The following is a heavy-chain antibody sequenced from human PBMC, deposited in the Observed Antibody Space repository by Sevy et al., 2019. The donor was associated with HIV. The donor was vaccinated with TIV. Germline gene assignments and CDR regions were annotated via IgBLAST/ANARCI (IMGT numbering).Heavy chain of an antibody. D-gene: IGHD6-13*01. J-gene: IGHJ4*02. V-gene: IGHV3-23*01. CDR1: GFIFSSYV. CDR2: ISGSGGST. CDR3: VAIATAGRDY. Sequence: GGSLRLSCAASGFIFSSYVMTWVRQAPGKGLEWVSTISGSGGSTYYEDSVKGRFTISRDNSKKMLDLQMNSLRAEDTAVYYWVAIATAGRDYWGQGTLVTVSP.